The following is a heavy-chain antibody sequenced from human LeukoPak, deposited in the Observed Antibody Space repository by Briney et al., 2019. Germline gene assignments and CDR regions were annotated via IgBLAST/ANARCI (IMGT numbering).Heavy chain of an antibody. Sequence: ASVKVSCKASGYTFTSYGISWVRQAPGQGLEWMGWISAYNGNTNYAQKLQGRVTMTTDTSTSTAYMELRSLRSDDTAVYYCARGHYDILTGNNWFDPLGQGTLVTVSS. CDR1: GYTFTSYG. V-gene: IGHV1-18*01. CDR2: ISAYNGNT. CDR3: ARGHYDILTGNNWFDP. D-gene: IGHD3-9*01. J-gene: IGHJ5*02.